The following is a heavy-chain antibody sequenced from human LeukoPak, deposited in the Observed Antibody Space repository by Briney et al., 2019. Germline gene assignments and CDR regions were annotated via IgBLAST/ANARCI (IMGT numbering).Heavy chain of an antibody. D-gene: IGHD3-22*01. Sequence: PCASVKVSCKASGHTFTSYGISWVRQAPGQGLEWKGWISAYNGNTNYAQKLQGRVTMTTDTSTSTAYMELRSLRSDDTAVYYCARTFDYYDSSGYSHWLDPWGQGTLVTVSS. CDR3: ARTFDYYDSSGYSHWLDP. V-gene: IGHV1-18*01. CDR2: ISAYNGNT. CDR1: GHTFTSYG. J-gene: IGHJ5*02.